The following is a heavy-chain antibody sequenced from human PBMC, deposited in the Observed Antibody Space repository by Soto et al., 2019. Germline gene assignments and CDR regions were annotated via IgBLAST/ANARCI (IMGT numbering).Heavy chain of an antibody. CDR3: ARIAEDYGDAFDI. CDR2: IWYDGSNK. J-gene: IGHJ3*02. CDR1: GFTFSSYG. Sequence: GGSLRLSCAASGFTFSSYGMHWVRQAPGKGLEWVAVIWYDGSNKYYADSVKGRFTISRDNSKNTLYLQMNSLRAEDTAVYYCARIAEDYGDAFDIWGQGTMVTVSS. D-gene: IGHD4-17*01. V-gene: IGHV3-33*01.